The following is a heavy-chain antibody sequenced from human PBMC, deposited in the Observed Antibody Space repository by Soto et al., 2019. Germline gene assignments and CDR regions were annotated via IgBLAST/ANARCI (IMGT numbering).Heavy chain of an antibody. CDR3: ARSGVAYYYDSSGYSVDY. Sequence: SVKVSCKASGGTFSSYAISWVRQAHGQGLEWMGGIIPIFGTANYAQKFQGRVTITADKSTSTAYMELSSLRSEDTAVYYCARSGVAYYYDSSGYSVDYWGQGTLVTVSS. D-gene: IGHD3-22*01. CDR2: IIPIFGTA. V-gene: IGHV1-69*06. J-gene: IGHJ4*02. CDR1: GGTFSSYA.